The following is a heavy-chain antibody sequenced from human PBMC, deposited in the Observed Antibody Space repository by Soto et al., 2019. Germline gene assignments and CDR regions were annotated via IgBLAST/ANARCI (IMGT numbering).Heavy chain of an antibody. CDR3: ARGWIQLWFDY. Sequence: ASVKVSCKASGYTFTSYAMHWVRQAPGQRLEWMRWINAGNGNTKYSQKFQGRVTITRDTSASTAYMELSSLRSEDTAVYYCARGWIQLWFDYWGQGTLVTVSS. CDR1: GYTFTSYA. CDR2: INAGNGNT. J-gene: IGHJ5*01. D-gene: IGHD5-18*01. V-gene: IGHV1-3*01.